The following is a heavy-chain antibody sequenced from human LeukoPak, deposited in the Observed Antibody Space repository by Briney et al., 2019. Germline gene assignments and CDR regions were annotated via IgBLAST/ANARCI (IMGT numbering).Heavy chain of an antibody. CDR3: ARSFYHFGAYYYYYYMDV. Sequence: ALRLSCAASGFTFSSYAMHWVRQVPGKGLEYVSAISSNGGSTYYANSVKGRFTISRDNSKNTLYLQMGSLRAEEMAVYYCARSFYHFGAYYYYYYMDVWGKGTTVTISS. CDR1: GFTFSSYA. V-gene: IGHV3-64*01. CDR2: ISSNGGST. J-gene: IGHJ6*03. D-gene: IGHD3-10*01.